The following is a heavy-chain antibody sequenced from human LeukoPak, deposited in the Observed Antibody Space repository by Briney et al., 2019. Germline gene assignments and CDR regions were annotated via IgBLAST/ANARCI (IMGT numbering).Heavy chain of an antibody. Sequence: PSETLSLTCAVYGGSFSGYYWSWIRQPPGKGLEWIGEINHSGSTNYNPSLKSRVTISVDTSKNQFSLKLSSVTAADTAVYYCAREFTMVRGVPSPDYWGQGTLVTVSS. V-gene: IGHV4-34*01. D-gene: IGHD3-10*01. CDR2: INHSGST. CDR3: AREFTMVRGVPSPDY. J-gene: IGHJ4*02. CDR1: GGSFSGYY.